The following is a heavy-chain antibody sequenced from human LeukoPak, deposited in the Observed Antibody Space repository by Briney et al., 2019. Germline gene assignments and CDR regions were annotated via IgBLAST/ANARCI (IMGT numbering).Heavy chain of an antibody. CDR2: INPSGGST. V-gene: IGHV1-46*01. CDR1: GYTFTSYY. CDR3: ARDRSANNWNDAFDI. J-gene: IGHJ3*02. Sequence: ASVKVSCKASGYTFTSYYMRWVRQAPGQGLEWMGIINPSGGSTSYAQKFQGRVTMTRDMSTSTVYMELSSLRSEDTAVYYCARDRSANNWNDAFDIWGQGTMVTVSS. D-gene: IGHD1-20*01.